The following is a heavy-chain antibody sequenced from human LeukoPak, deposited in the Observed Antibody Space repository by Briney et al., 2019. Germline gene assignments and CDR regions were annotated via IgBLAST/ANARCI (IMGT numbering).Heavy chain of an antibody. D-gene: IGHD5/OR15-5a*01. V-gene: IGHV3-53*01. CDR1: GFTVSSNY. CDR2: IYSGGST. Sequence: GGSLRLXCAASGFTVSSNYMNWVRQAPGKGLEWVSIIYSGGSTFYADSVKGRFTISRDNSKNTLHLQMNSLRAEDTAVYYCARSNDAFDIWGQRTMVTVSS. J-gene: IGHJ3*02. CDR3: ARSNDAFDI.